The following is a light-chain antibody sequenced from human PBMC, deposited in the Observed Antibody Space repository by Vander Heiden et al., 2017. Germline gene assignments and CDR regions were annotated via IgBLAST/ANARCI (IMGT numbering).Light chain of an antibody. J-gene: IGLJ2*01. CDR3: YSTDSNALHRV. Sequence: SYELTQPASVSVPPGQPPRITCSGEALPKKNAYWYQQKSGQAPVLVIYEDSQRPSGIPERCSGSSSGTVATLTISGAQVEDEADYYCYSTDSNALHRVFGGGTKLTVL. V-gene: IGLV3-10*01. CDR2: EDS. CDR1: ALPKKN.